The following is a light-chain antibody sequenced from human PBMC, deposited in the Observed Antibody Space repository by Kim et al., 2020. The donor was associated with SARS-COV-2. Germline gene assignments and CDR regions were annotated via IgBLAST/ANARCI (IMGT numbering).Light chain of an antibody. CDR1: SSNIGSNN. CDR3: VAWDDSLNGPV. J-gene: IGLJ3*02. CDR2: SVN. Sequence: GQRVTISCSGSSSNIGSNNVNWYQQLSGTAPKLLIYSVNQRPSGVPDRFSGSKSGTSASLAISGLQSEDEAVYYCVAWDDSLNGPVFGGGTQLTVL. V-gene: IGLV1-44*01.